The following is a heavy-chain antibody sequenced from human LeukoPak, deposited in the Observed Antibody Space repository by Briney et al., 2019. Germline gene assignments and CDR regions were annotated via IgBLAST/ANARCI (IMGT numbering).Heavy chain of an antibody. CDR1: GGSISSSS. V-gene: IGHV3-21*01. D-gene: IGHD3-22*01. CDR3: ARDDRGDYSFDY. CDR2: ISSSSSYI. J-gene: IGHJ4*02. Sequence: ETLSLTCTVSGGSISSSSYYWGWIRQPPGKGLEWVSSISSSSSYIYYADSVKGRFTISRDNAKNSLYLQMNSLRAEDTAVYYCARDDRGDYSFDYWGQGTLVTVSS.